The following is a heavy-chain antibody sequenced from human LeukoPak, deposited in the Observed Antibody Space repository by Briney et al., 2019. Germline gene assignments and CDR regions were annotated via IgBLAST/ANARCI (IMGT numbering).Heavy chain of an antibody. V-gene: IGHV1-46*01. Sequence: ASVKVSCKASGYTFTSYFMHWVRQAPGQGLEWMGIINPSGGSTSYAQKFQGRVTMTRDTSTSTVCMELSSLRSEDTAVYYCARDYFQFSGPYSTSWFDYWGQGTLVTVSS. CDR3: ARDYFQFSGPYSTSWFDY. CDR1: GYTFTSYF. D-gene: IGHD2-2*01. CDR2: INPSGGST. J-gene: IGHJ4*02.